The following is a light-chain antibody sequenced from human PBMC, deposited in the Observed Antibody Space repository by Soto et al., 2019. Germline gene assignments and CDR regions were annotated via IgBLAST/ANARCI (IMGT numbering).Light chain of an antibody. CDR2: GAS. CDR1: SSDVGSRNL. V-gene: IGLV2-23*01. Sequence: QSALTQPASVSGSPGQSITISCTGTSSDVGSRNLVSWYQQYPGKAPKLIIFGASKRPSGVSNRFSGSKSGSTASLTISGLQAEDEADYYCCSHAGGSTYVFGTGTKVPS. J-gene: IGLJ1*01. CDR3: CSHAGGSTYV.